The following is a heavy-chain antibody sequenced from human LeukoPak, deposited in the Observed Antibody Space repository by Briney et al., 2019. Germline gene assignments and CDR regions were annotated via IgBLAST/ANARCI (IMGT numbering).Heavy chain of an antibody. Sequence: GGSLRLSCEASGFTFIDYYMTWIRQAPGKGLEWISYISGRGTYTNYADSVKGRFTISRDNVKSLLYLQMNSLRVDDTAVYYCARSPWPQSPFEYWGQGVLVTVSS. CDR3: ARSPWPQSPFEY. CDR1: GFTFIDYY. J-gene: IGHJ4*02. CDR2: ISGRGTYT. V-gene: IGHV3-11*03. D-gene: IGHD5-24*01.